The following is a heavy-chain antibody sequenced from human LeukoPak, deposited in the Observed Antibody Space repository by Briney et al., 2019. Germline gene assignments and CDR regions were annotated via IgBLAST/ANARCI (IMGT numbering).Heavy chain of an antibody. CDR1: GFTFSSYS. J-gene: IGHJ4*02. D-gene: IGHD6-13*01. CDR2: ISSSSSTI. CDR3: ARDLGSSSSYFDY. V-gene: IGHV3-48*01. Sequence: GGSLRLSCAASGFTFSSYSMNWVRQAPGKGLEWVSYISSSSSTIYYADSVKGRFTIPRDNAKNSLYLQMNSLRAEDTAVYYCARDLGSSSSYFDYWGQGTLVTVSS.